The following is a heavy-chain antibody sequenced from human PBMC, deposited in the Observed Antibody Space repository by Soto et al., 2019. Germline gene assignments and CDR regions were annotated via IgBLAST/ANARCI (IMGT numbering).Heavy chain of an antibody. CDR3: ARGDDDYSIFRGYYYYMDV. CDR2: ISSNGGST. Sequence: GGSLRLSCAASGFTFSSYAMHWVRQAPGKGLEYVSAISSNGGSTYYANSVKGRFTISRDNSKNTLYLQMGSLRAEDMAVYYCARGDDDYSIFRGYYYYMDVWGKGTTVTVSS. CDR1: GFTFSSYA. J-gene: IGHJ6*03. D-gene: IGHD4-4*01. V-gene: IGHV3-64*01.